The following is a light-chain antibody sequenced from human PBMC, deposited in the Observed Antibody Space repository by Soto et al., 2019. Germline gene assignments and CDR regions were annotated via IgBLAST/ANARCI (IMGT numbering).Light chain of an antibody. CDR1: HDIGNS. V-gene: IGKV1-27*01. Sequence: DLQMTQSPPSLSASVGDRVTVTCRASHDIGNSLAWYQQRPGRSPRLLIYDASSLQSGVSPRFSGSGSGTYFTLAINSLRPEDVATFYCQNYNSAPLTFGGGTKV. J-gene: IGKJ4*01. CDR2: DAS. CDR3: QNYNSAPLT.